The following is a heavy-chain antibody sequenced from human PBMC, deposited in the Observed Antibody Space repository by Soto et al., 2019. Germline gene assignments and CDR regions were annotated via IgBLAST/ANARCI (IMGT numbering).Heavy chain of an antibody. D-gene: IGHD3-22*01. Sequence: SETMSLTCALSGDSISSSNCGSWRRQHPGMGLERIGEISHTGNTNYNPSLRSRVTMSVDKSKNQFSLELSSVTAADTAVYWCASKANYFDSRGNYINDIEVWGQGTTVTVSS. CDR1: GDSISSSNC. J-gene: IGHJ6*02. CDR3: ASKANYFDSRGNYINDIEV. V-gene: IGHV4-4*01. CDR2: ISHTGNT.